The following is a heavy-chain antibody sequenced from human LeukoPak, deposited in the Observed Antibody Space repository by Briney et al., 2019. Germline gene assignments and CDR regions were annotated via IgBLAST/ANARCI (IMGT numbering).Heavy chain of an antibody. CDR2: IYTSGST. D-gene: IGHD3-9*01. J-gene: IGHJ4*02. CDR1: GGSISSYY. V-gene: IGHV4-4*07. CDR3: ARGRRLRYFDWLLPTEEWDY. Sequence: SETLSLTCTVSGGSISSYYWSWIRQPAGKGLEWIGRIYTSGSTNYNPSLKSRVTMSVDTSKNQFSLKLSSVTAADTAVYYCARGRRLRYFDWLLPTEEWDYWGQGTLVTVSS.